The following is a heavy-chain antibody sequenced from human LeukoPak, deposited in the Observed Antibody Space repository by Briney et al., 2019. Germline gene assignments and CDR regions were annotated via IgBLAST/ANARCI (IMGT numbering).Heavy chain of an antibody. CDR2: ISGSGGST. J-gene: IGHJ1*01. V-gene: IGHV3-23*01. Sequence: GGSLRLSCAASGFTFSSYAMSWVRQAPGKGLEWVSAISGSGGSTYYADSVKGRFTISRDNSKNTLYLQMNSLRAEDTAVYYCAEDWAACSGGSCFAEYFQHWGQGTLVTVSS. CDR3: AEDWAACSGGSCFAEYFQH. CDR1: GFTFSSYA. D-gene: IGHD2-15*01.